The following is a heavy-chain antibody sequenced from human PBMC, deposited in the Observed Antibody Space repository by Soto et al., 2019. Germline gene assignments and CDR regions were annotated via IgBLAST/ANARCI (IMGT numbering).Heavy chain of an antibody. D-gene: IGHD2-8*02. Sequence: QVQLVESGGGVVQPGRSLRLSCAASGFTFSSYGMHWVRQAPGKGLEWVAVISHDGSNKYYADSVKGRFTISRDNSKNTLYLQMNSLRAEDTAVYYCAKYWLTGLDYWGQGTLVTVSS. CDR3: AKYWLTGLDY. CDR1: GFTFSSYG. CDR2: ISHDGSNK. V-gene: IGHV3-30*18. J-gene: IGHJ4*02.